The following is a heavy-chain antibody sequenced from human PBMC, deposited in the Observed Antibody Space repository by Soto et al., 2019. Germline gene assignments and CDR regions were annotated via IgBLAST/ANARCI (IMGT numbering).Heavy chain of an antibody. CDR3: ARDRGYSGYDYDL. V-gene: IGHV3-33*01. D-gene: IGHD5-12*01. CDR2: IWSDGRHK. Sequence: QVQLVESGGGVVQPGKSLRLSCAASGFTYSSYVMHWVRQAPGKGLEWVAVIWSDGRHKYYADSAKGRFTISRDNSNNTLHLQMDSLRAADTAVYYCARDRGYSGYDYDLWGQGTLVTVSS. J-gene: IGHJ5*02. CDR1: GFTYSSYV.